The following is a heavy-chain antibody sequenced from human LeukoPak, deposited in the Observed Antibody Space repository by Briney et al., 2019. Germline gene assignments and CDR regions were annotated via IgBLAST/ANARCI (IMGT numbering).Heavy chain of an antibody. CDR2: IYYSGST. CDR1: GGSISSGDYY. J-gene: IGHJ5*02. D-gene: IGHD6-13*01. V-gene: IGHV4-30-4*08. CDR3: ARDGSIAAADHYNWLDP. Sequence: SETLSLTCTVSGGSISSGDYYWSWIRQPPGKGLEWIGYIYYSGSTYYNPSLKSRVTISVDTSKNQFSLKLSSVTAADTAVYYCARDGSIAAADHYNWLDPWGQGTLVTVSS.